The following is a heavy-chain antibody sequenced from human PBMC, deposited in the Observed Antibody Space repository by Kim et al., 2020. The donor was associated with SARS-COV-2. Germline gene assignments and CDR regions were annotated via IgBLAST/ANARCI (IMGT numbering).Heavy chain of an antibody. CDR2: INFSGDST. V-gene: IGHV1-46*01. CDR1: GYTFTNYW. CDR3: ARGKSGYDFVAFDS. Sequence: ASVKVSCKASGYTFTNYWIHWVRQAPGQGLEWMGIINFSGDSTNFAQKFQGRVTLTRDTSTSTFYMEVRSLASDDTAVYFCARGKSGYDFVAFDSWGQGT. D-gene: IGHD5-12*01. J-gene: IGHJ5*01.